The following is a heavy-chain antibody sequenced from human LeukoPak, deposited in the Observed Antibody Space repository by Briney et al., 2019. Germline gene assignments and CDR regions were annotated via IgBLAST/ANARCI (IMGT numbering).Heavy chain of an antibody. CDR2: IRSKANSYAT. V-gene: IGHV3-73*01. CDR1: GFTFSGSA. Sequence: GGSLRLSCAASGFTFSGSAMHWVRQASGKGLEWVGRIRSKANSYATAYAASVKGRFTISRDDSKSTGYLQMNSLKTEDTAVYYCTRSVQQLVNSYYYYYYMDVWGKGTTVTVSS. D-gene: IGHD6-13*01. CDR3: TRSVQQLVNSYYYYYYMDV. J-gene: IGHJ6*03.